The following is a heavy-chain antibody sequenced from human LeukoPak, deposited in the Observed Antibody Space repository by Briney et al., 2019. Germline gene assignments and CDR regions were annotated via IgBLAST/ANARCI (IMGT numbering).Heavy chain of an antibody. V-gene: IGHV4-38-2*02. D-gene: IGHD3-3*01. CDR3: ARGAEYYAIWRGYAGYSDY. Sequence: SSETLSLTCTVSGYSISNGYYWGWIRQPPGKGLEWVGSISHRGSTYYNPSLRSRITISLDRSKQKFSLKLTSVTAADTAVYFCARGAEYYAIWRGYAGYSDYWGQGISVTVSS. CDR2: ISHRGST. CDR1: GYSISNGYY. J-gene: IGHJ4*02.